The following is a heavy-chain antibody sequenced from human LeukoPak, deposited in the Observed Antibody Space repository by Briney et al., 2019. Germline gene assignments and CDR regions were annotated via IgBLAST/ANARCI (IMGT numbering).Heavy chain of an antibody. D-gene: IGHD2-2*01. CDR3: ARGGINYADS. CDR2: IKSKTDGGTT. Sequence: GGSLRLSCAASGFTFSNAWMSWVRQAPGKGLEWVGRIKSKTDGGTTDYAAPVKGRFTISRDNSKDTLFLQMNSLRGEDTAVYYCARGGINYADSWGRGTLVTVSS. J-gene: IGHJ5*01. CDR1: GFTFSNAW. V-gene: IGHV3-15*01.